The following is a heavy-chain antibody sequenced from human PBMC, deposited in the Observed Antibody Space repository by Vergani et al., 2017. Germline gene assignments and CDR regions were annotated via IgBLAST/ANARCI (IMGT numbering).Heavy chain of an antibody. CDR2: VDPEDGET. V-gene: IGHV1-69-2*01. Sequence: EVQLVQSGAEVKKPGATVKISCKVSGYTFTDYYMHWVQQAPGKGLEWMGLVDPEDGETIYAEKFQGRVTITADTSTDTAYMELSSLRSEDTAVYYCATRNSSSRSEAPNYYYYYGMDVWGQGTTVTVSS. CDR1: GYTFTDYY. CDR3: ATRNSSSRSEAPNYYYYYGMDV. D-gene: IGHD6-6*01. J-gene: IGHJ6*02.